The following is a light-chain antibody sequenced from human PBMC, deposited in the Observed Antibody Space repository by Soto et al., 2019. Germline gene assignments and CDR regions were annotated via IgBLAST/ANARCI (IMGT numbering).Light chain of an antibody. J-gene: IGKJ5*01. CDR3: QQSYNSPPIT. CDR2: AAS. Sequence: IHMTQSPSSLSASVGDSVTITCRAGQDIFSSLNWYQHKPGKAPKLLIYAASNLQTGVPSRFSGSGSGTDFTLTISSLQPEDFATYYCQQSYNSPPITFGQGTRLEIK. CDR1: QDIFSS. V-gene: IGKV1-39*01.